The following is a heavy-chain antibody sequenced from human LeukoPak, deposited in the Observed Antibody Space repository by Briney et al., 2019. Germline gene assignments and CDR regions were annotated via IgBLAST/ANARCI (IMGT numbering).Heavy chain of an antibody. CDR2: IYYSGRT. CDR1: VGSIIGSY. CDR3: AREAPVVSSVTTTQRVLDY. Sequence: SETLSVTCLVPVGSIIGSYWGGFRPPPGRGLGWLGHIYYSGRTKYNPSLKSRVTISVDTSKNQFSLKLSAVTAADTAVYYCAREAPVVSSVTTTQRVLDYWGQGTLVTVSS. V-gene: IGHV4-59*01. D-gene: IGHD4-17*01. J-gene: IGHJ4*02.